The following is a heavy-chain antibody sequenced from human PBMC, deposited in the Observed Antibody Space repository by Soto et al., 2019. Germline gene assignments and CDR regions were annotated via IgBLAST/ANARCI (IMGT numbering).Heavy chain of an antibody. CDR3: ARVAFPYGGKGPFDY. CDR2: IYNSGST. V-gene: IGHV4-31*03. Sequence: QVQLQESGPGLVKPSQTLSLTCTVSGGSISSGNYYWSWIRQHPGKGLEWIGYIYNSGSTYYNPSLKSRVTLSVDTSKNQFSLKVNSVTAADTAVYYCARVAFPYGGKGPFDYWGQGTLVTVSS. J-gene: IGHJ4*02. CDR1: GGSISSGNYY. D-gene: IGHD4-17*01.